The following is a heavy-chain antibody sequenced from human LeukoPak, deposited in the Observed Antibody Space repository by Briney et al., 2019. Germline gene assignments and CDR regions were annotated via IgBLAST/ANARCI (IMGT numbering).Heavy chain of an antibody. CDR2: INHSGST. V-gene: IGHV4-34*01. D-gene: IGHD1-26*01. Sequence: SETLSLTCAVYGGSFSGYYWNWIRQPPGKGLEWIGEINHSGSTNYNPSLKSRVTISVDMSKNQFSLKLSSVTAADTAVYFCARMMSGSYSCFDYWGQGTLVTVSS. CDR1: GGSFSGYY. J-gene: IGHJ4*02. CDR3: ARMMSGSYSCFDY.